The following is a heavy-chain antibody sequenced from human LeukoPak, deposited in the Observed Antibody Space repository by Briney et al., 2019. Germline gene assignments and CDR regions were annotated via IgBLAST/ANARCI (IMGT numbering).Heavy chain of an antibody. V-gene: IGHV4-38-2*02. CDR2: IYHSGSA. CDR3: VRSGGSGSPFDY. J-gene: IGHJ4*02. CDR1: SYSISSGYY. Sequence: SETLSLTCSVSSYSISSGYYWGWIRQPPGKEREWIGSIYHSGSAYYGPSLKSRVIISVDTSKNQFSLKLSSVTDADTAVYYCVRSGGSGSPFDYWGQGTLVTVSS. D-gene: IGHD3-10*01.